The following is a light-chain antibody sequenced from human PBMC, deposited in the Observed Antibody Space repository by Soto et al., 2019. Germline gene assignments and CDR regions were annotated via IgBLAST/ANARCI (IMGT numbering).Light chain of an antibody. CDR2: EVS. V-gene: IGLV2-8*01. Sequence: QSVLTQPPSASGSPGQSVTISCTGTSSDVGGYNYVSWYQQHPGKAPKLMIYEVSKRPSGVPDRFSGSKSGNTASLTVSGLQAEDEAYYYCSSYAGSNNVVFGGGTTLTVL. CDR3: SSYAGSNNVV. CDR1: SSDVGGYNY. J-gene: IGLJ2*01.